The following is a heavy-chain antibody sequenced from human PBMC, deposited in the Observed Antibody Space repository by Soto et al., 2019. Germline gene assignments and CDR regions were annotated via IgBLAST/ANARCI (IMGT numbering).Heavy chain of an antibody. Sequence: SETLSLTCTVSSDSFSKYYWTWIRQPPGKGLEWIGYIYFNGNTKYNPSLEGRLTISIDTSKKEFSLKLSSVTAADAAVYYCASVTFGGIVLAHWGQGTLVTVSS. J-gene: IGHJ4*02. CDR3: ASVTFGGIVLAH. CDR1: SDSFSKYY. V-gene: IGHV4-59*01. CDR2: IYFNGNT. D-gene: IGHD3-16*01.